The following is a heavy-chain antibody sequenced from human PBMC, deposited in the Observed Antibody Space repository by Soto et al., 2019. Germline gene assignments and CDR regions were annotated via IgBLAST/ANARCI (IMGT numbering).Heavy chain of an antibody. CDR1: GYTFTSYG. Sequence: ASVKVSCKASGYTFTSYGISWVRQAPGQGLEWMGWISAYNGNTNYAQKLQGRVTMTTDTSTSTAYMELRSLRSDDTAVYYCARGECISTSCYSLDNWFDPWGQRTLVTGSS. CDR2: ISAYNGNT. CDR3: ARGECISTSCYSLDNWFDP. V-gene: IGHV1-18*01. D-gene: IGHD2-2*01. J-gene: IGHJ5*02.